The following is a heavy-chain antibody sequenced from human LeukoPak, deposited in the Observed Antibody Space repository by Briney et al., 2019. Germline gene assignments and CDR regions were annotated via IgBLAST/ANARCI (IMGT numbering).Heavy chain of an antibody. CDR1: GFTFSSYA. CDR3: AKEWLWLDGMEV. D-gene: IGHD6-19*01. V-gene: IGHV3-23*01. CDR2: ISGSAGTT. Sequence: GGSLTLSCTASGFTFSSYAKSWGRQAPRQGLEWVSTISGSAGTTLYADSVKGRFTFSRDNSKNTLYQQMNSLRAEDTALYYCAKEWLWLDGMEVWGQGTTVTVS. J-gene: IGHJ6*02.